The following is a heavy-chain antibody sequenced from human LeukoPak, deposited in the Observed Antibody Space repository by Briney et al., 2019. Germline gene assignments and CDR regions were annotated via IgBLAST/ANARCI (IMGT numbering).Heavy chain of an antibody. CDR1: GGSISTSKW. CDR2: IYYSGST. CDR3: ASGLGAARSYFED. V-gene: IGHV4-4*02. Sequence: PSETLSLTCAVSGGSISTSKWWSWVRQPPGKGLEWIGEIYYSGSTNYNPSLNDRVTISVDTSKNQFSLKLNSVTAADTAVYYCASGLGAARSYFEDWGQGTLVTVSS. J-gene: IGHJ4*02. D-gene: IGHD6-25*01.